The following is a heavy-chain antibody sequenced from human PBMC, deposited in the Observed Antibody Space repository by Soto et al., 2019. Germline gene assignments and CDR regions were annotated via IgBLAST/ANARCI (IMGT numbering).Heavy chain of an antibody. V-gene: IGHV3-23*01. CDR1: GVTFSILA. J-gene: IGHJ4*02. D-gene: IGHD6-13*01. CDR3: AKERLPYSSQGYFDY. Sequence: PGGSLRLSWAASGVTFSILAMLWILQAHVEGLEWVSAIRGSGGSKYYADSVKGRSTISRDNSKNTLYLQMNSLRAEDTAVYYCAKERLPYSSQGYFDYWGQGTLVTVSS. CDR2: IRGSGGSK.